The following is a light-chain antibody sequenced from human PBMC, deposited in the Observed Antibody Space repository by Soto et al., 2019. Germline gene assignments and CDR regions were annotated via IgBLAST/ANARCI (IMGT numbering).Light chain of an antibody. Sequence: IQMTQSPSSLSASVGDRVTITFRASQSISSYLNWYQQKQGKAPELLIYDASSLESGVPSRFSGSGSGTEFTLTISSLQPDDFATYYCQHYNSYSEAFGQGTKVDIK. J-gene: IGKJ1*01. CDR3: QHYNSYSEA. CDR2: DAS. CDR1: QSISSY. V-gene: IGKV1-5*01.